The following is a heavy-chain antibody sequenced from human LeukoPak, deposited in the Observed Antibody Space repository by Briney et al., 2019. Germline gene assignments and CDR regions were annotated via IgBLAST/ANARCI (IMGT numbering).Heavy chain of an antibody. CDR1: GFTVSSSY. V-gene: IGHV3-53*01. J-gene: IGHJ4*01. CDR3: ARDRPLGRWSGAFDY. D-gene: IGHD3-3*01. Sequence: GGSLRLSCAASGFTVSSSYMSWVRQSPGRGLEWVSVIYTGGDTYYADSVKGRFTISRDTSKNTLYLQMNSLRVEDAAVYYCARDRPLGRWSGAFDY. CDR2: IYTGGDT.